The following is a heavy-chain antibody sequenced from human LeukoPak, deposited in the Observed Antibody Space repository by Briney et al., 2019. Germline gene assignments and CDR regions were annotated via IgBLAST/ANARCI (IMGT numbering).Heavy chain of an antibody. Sequence: ASVKVSCKASGYTFTSYDINWVRQATGQGLEWMGWINPNSGGTNYAQKFQGRVTMTRDTSISTAYMELSRLRSDDTAVYYCASQRWNGIGFDPWGQGTLVTVSS. CDR2: INPNSGGT. CDR1: GYTFTSYD. J-gene: IGHJ5*02. D-gene: IGHD3-3*01. CDR3: ASQRWNGIGFDP. V-gene: IGHV1-2*02.